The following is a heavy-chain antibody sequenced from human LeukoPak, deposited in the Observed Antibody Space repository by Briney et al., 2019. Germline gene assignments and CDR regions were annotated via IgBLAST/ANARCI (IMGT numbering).Heavy chain of an antibody. Sequence: KASQTLSLTCAISGDSVSSNSAAWNWIRQSPSRGLEWLGRTYYRSKWYNDYAVSVKSRITINPDTSKNQFSLKLSSVTAADTAVYYCARVEYYGSGSYSLYYFDYWGQGTLVTVSS. D-gene: IGHD3-10*01. CDR1: GDSVSSNSAA. CDR2: TYYRSKWYN. V-gene: IGHV6-1*01. J-gene: IGHJ4*02. CDR3: ARVEYYGSGSYSLYYFDY.